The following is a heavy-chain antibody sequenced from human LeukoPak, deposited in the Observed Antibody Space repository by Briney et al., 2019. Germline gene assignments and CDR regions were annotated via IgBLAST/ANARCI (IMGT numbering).Heavy chain of an antibody. CDR3: ARYPRDYFDY. J-gene: IGHJ4*02. CDR1: GYTFTSYG. CDR2: INPNSGGT. Sequence: ASVKVSCKASGYTFTSYGISWVRQAPGQGLEWMGWINPNSGGTNYAQKFQGRVTMTRDTSISTAYMELSRLRSDDTAVYYCARYPRDYFDYWGQGTLVTVSS. V-gene: IGHV1-2*02.